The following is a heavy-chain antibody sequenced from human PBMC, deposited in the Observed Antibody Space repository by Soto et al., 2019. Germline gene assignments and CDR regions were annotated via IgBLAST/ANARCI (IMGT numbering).Heavy chain of an antibody. V-gene: IGHV3-11*01. CDR1: GFTFSDYY. CDR2: ISSSGSTI. J-gene: IGHJ4*02. CDR3: ARWKRGYSYEFDY. D-gene: IGHD5-18*01. Sequence: SGGSLRLSCAASGFTFSDYYISWIRQAPGKGLEWVSYISSSGSTIYYADSVKGRFTISRDNAKNSLYLQMNSLRAEDTAVYYCARWKRGYSYEFDYWGQGTLVTVSS.